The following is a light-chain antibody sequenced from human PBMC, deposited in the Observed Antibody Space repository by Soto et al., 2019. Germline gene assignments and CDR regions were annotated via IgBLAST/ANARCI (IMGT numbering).Light chain of an antibody. CDR2: QDS. CDR3: QAWDSSTVV. CDR1: KLGDKY. V-gene: IGLV3-1*01. Sequence: SYELTQPPSVSVSPGQTASITCSGDKLGDKYACWYQQKPGQSPVLVIYQDSKRPSAIPERFSGSNSGNTATLTISGTQAMDEADYDCQAWDSSTVVFGGGTKVTVL. J-gene: IGLJ2*01.